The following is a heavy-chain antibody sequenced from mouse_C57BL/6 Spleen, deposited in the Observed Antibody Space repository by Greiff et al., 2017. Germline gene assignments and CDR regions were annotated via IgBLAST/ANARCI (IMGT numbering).Heavy chain of an antibody. Sequence: DVMLVESGGDLVKPGGSLKLSCAASGFTFSSYGMSWVRQTPDKRLEWVATISSGGSYTYYPDSVKGRFTISRDNAKNTLYLQMSSLKSEDTAMYYCARHVGYGSSHYAMDYWGQGTSVTVSS. CDR2: ISSGGSYT. CDR3: ARHVGYGSSHYAMDY. CDR1: GFTFSSYG. D-gene: IGHD1-1*01. V-gene: IGHV5-6*02. J-gene: IGHJ4*01.